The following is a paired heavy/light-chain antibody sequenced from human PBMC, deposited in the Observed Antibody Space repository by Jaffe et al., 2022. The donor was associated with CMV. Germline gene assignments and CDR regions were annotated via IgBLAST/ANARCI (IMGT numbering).Light chain of an antibody. CDR3: QVWDTSNDHKI. J-gene: IGLJ2*01. CDR2: NDS. V-gene: IGLV3-21*04. CDR1: NLGTKS. Sequence: SYVLTQPPSVSVAPGKTASITCGGNNLGTKSVHWYQQKPGLAPVLVIYNDSDRPTGIPERFSGSNPGDTASLTISRVEAGDEADYYCQVWDTSNDHKIFGGGTRLTVL.
Heavy chain of an antibody. CDR2: IIPYFGVP. V-gene: IGHV1-69*01. Sequence: QVQLVQSGPELKTPGSSVNISCKTSGGTFSSHVISWVRQAPGQGLEYIGGIIPYFGVPHYTQKFQGRVTITADESTSTAYMEVSSLRSEDTAVYYCARDPRGRVLIGLFNVWGQGTLVTVSS. CDR3: ARDPRGRVLIGLFNV. J-gene: IGHJ3*01. CDR1: GGTFSSHV. D-gene: IGHD2-15*01.